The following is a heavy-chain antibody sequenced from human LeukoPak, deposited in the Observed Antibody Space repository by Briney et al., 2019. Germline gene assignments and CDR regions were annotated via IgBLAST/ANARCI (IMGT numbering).Heavy chain of an antibody. CDR2: ISGSGGST. CDR1: GFTFSSYA. D-gene: IGHD6-19*01. CDR3: ARDLLEAVAGPDY. J-gene: IGHJ4*02. Sequence: GGSLRLSCAASGFTFSSYAMSWVRQAPGKGLEWVSAISGSGGSTYYADSVKGRFTISRDNSKNTLYLQMNSLRAEDTAVYYCARDLLEAVAGPDYWGQGTLVTVSS. V-gene: IGHV3-23*01.